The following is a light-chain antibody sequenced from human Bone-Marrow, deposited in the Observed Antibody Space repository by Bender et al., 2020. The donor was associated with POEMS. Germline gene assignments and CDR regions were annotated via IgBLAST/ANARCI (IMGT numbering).Light chain of an antibody. CDR1: TLPKQY. Sequence: SSDLTQPPSVSVSTGQTARITCTGETLPKQYAHWYQQKSGQAPVVIIFKDTERPSGIPERFSASTSGTTVTLTINGVQAEDEAEYYCQSSDRTGTTVLFGGGTKLTVL. CDR3: QSSDRTGTTVL. CDR2: KDT. J-gene: IGLJ2*01. V-gene: IGLV3-25*03.